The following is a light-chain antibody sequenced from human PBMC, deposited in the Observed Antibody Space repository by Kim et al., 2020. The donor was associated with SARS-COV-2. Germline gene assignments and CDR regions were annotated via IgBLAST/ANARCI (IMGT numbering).Light chain of an antibody. CDR1: SGTIADNY. CDR2: EDN. Sequence: NFMLTQTHYVSESPGKTVTISCTRSSGTIADNYVQWNQQRPGSAPTTVIYEDNHRPSGVPDRFSGSIDRSSNSASLTISGLRTEDEADYYCQSYDSSNQWLFGGGTQLTV. V-gene: IGLV6-57*03. J-gene: IGLJ3*02. CDR3: QSYDSSNQWL.